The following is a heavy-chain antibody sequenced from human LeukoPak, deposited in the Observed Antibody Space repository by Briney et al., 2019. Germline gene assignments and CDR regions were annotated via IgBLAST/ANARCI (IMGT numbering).Heavy chain of an antibody. CDR3: ANWNDGPTHYFDY. D-gene: IGHD1-1*01. Sequence: GGSLRLSCAASGFTFSSYAMSWVRQAPGKGLEWVSAISGSGGSTYYADSVKGRFTISRDNSKNTLYLQMNSLRAEDTAVYYCANWNDGPTHYFDYWGQGTLVTVSS. V-gene: IGHV3-23*01. J-gene: IGHJ4*02. CDR1: GFTFSSYA. CDR2: ISGSGGST.